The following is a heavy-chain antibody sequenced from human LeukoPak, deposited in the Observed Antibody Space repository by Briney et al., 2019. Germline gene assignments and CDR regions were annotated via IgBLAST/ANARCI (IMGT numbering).Heavy chain of an antibody. D-gene: IGHD3-22*01. Sequence: PGGSLRLSCAASGFTFSGSAVHWVRQASGKGLEWLGRIRIKADNYATAYSASVKGRFTISRDDSKNSAYLQMDSLKTEDTAVYYCSRFDLYYDGSNYASDGLDVWSQGTTVTVSS. J-gene: IGHJ6*02. CDR1: GFTFSGSA. V-gene: IGHV3-73*01. CDR2: IRIKADNYAT. CDR3: SRFDLYYDGSNYASDGLDV.